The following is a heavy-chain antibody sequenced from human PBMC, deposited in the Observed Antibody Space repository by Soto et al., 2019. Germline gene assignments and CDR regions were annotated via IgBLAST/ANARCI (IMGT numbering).Heavy chain of an antibody. J-gene: IGHJ4*02. V-gene: IGHV3-48*01. CDR2: VHSRGTTI. CDR1: GFTFSSYP. Sequence: EVQLVESGGDLVQPGGSLRLSCAASGFTFSSYPMIWVRQAPGEGLEWVSYVHSRGTTIYYTDSVKGRFTISRDNAKNSLFLQMNSLRAEDTAVYYCARVWAGNSGVDYWGQGTLVAVSS. D-gene: IGHD6-19*01. CDR3: ARVWAGNSGVDY.